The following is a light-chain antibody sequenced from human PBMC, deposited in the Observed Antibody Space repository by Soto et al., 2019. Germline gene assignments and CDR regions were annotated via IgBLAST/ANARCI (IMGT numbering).Light chain of an antibody. CDR1: QSVINS. J-gene: IGKJ2*01. CDR3: QQRRNWPRT. Sequence: EIVLTQSPDTLSLSPGERATLSCRASQSVINSLVWFQQKPGQAPRLLIYDASNRATDIPARFSGSGSGTDFTLTISSLEPEDLAVYYCQQRRNWPRTFGQGTKLEIK. V-gene: IGKV3-11*01. CDR2: DAS.